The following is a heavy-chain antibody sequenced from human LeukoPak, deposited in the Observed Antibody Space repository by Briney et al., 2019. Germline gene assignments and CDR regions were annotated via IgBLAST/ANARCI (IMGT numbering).Heavy chain of an antibody. V-gene: IGHV4-4*02. CDR3: ARGGRGTYMRH. CDR1: GGSISSSNW. CDR2: IYHSGST. D-gene: IGHD1-26*01. Sequence: SGTLSLTCAVSGGSISSSNWWSWVRQPPGKGLEWIGEIYHSGSTNYNPSLKSRVTISVDKSKNQFHLDLTSVTAADAGQYFCARGGRGTYMRHWGQGILVTVSS. J-gene: IGHJ4*02.